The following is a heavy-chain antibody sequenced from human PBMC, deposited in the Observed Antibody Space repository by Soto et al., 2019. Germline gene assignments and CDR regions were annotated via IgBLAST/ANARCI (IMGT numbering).Heavy chain of an antibody. Sequence: GGSLRLSCAASGFTFSNYAMSWVRQAPGKGLEWVSTISDSAGSTYYADSVKGRFTISRDNSKNTLYLQMDSLRAEDTAIYYCAKRDSAYWGQGTLVTVSS. D-gene: IGHD2-21*01. J-gene: IGHJ4*02. CDR3: AKRDSAY. CDR2: ISDSAGST. CDR1: GFTFSNYA. V-gene: IGHV3-23*01.